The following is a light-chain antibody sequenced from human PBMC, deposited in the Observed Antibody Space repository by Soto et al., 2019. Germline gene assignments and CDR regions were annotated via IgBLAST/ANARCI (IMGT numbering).Light chain of an antibody. Sequence: EIVLTQSPGTLSLSPGEGATLSCRASRSFASSYLAWYQQRPGQAPRLLIYAASNRATGIPDRFSGSGSGTDFTLTINRLEAEDFAVYYCQPYNNWPLTFGGGTKVDIK. J-gene: IGKJ4*01. CDR3: QPYNNWPLT. CDR2: AAS. V-gene: IGKV3-20*01. CDR1: RSFASSY.